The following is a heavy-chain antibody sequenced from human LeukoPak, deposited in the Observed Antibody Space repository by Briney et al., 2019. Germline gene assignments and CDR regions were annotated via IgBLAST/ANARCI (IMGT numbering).Heavy chain of an antibody. CDR1: GYTFTCYY. Sequence: ASVKVSCKASGYTFTCYYMHWVRQAPGQGLEWMGWINPNSGGTNYAQKFQGRVTMTRDTSISTAYMELSRLRSDDTAVYYCARDPYYGSGSYHQYYFDYWGQGTLVTVSS. CDR2: INPNSGGT. D-gene: IGHD3-10*01. CDR3: ARDPYYGSGSYHQYYFDY. J-gene: IGHJ4*02. V-gene: IGHV1-2*02.